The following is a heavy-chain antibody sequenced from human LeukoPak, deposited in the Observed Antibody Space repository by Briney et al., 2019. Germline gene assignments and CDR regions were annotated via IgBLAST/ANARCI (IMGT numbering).Heavy chain of an antibody. CDR3: ARHGRWIRGVDY. Sequence: SETLSLTCAVYGGSFSNYYWSWIRQPPGKGLEWIGEVNHSGSTRYNPSLKSRVTISVDTSKNQFSLKLSSVTAADTAVYYCARHGRWIRGVDYWGQGTLVTVSS. CDR1: GGSFSNYY. J-gene: IGHJ4*02. CDR2: VNHSGST. D-gene: IGHD5-18*01. V-gene: IGHV4-34*01.